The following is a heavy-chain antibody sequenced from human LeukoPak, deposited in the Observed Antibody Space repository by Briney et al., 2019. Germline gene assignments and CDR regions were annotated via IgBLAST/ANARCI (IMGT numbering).Heavy chain of an antibody. V-gene: IGHV3-23*01. J-gene: IGHJ4*02. CDR1: GFTFSNYD. Sequence: GGSLRLSCAASGFTFSNYDMHWVRQATGKGLEWVSGISSSGGSTYYAESVKGRFTISRDNSKNSLYLQMNSLRAEDTAVYYCARGRLRSFGDWGQGTLVTASS. CDR2: ISSSGGST. CDR3: ARGRLRSFGD. D-gene: IGHD3-3*01.